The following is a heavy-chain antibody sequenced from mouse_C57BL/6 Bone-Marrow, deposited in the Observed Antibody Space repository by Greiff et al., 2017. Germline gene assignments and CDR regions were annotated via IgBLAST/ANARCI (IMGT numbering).Heavy chain of an antibody. V-gene: IGHV4-1*02. D-gene: IGHD2-12*01. J-gene: IGHJ3*01. CDR3: ARPGYYSWLAH. CDR2: INPDSSTI. Sequence: EVKLLESGGGLVQPGGSLKLSCAVSGFAFSRYWMSWVRQAPGKGLEWIREINPDSSTINYTPSLKDKFIITRDKAKKTLYLQMSKVRSEDTALYYGARPGYYSWLAHWGQGTLVTVSA. CDR1: GFAFSRYW.